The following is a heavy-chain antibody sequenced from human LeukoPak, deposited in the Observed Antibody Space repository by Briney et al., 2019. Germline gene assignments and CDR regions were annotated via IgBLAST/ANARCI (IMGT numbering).Heavy chain of an antibody. Sequence: PGGSLRLSCAASGFTFSSYSMNWVRQAPGKGLEWVSSISSSSSYIYYADSVKGRFTISRDNAKNSLYLQMNSLRAEDTAVYYCARGGDYGDFFGAFDIWGQGTMVTVSS. CDR2: ISSSSSYI. CDR3: ARGGDYGDFFGAFDI. D-gene: IGHD4-17*01. CDR1: GFTFSSYS. V-gene: IGHV3-21*01. J-gene: IGHJ3*02.